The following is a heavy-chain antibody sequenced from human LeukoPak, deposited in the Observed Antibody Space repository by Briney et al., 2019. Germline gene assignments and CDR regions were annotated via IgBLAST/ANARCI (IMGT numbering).Heavy chain of an antibody. J-gene: IGHJ4*02. CDR1: GFTFSSYA. D-gene: IGHD3-10*01. V-gene: IGHV3-23*01. CDR3: AKGSAPSGSGSYSDY. CDR2: ISGSGGST. Sequence: PGGSLRLSCAASGFTFSSYAMSWVRQAPGKGLEWVSAISGSGGSTYYADSVKGRFTISRDNSKNTLYLQMNSLRAEDTAVYYCAKGSAPSGSGSYSDYWGQGTLVTVSS.